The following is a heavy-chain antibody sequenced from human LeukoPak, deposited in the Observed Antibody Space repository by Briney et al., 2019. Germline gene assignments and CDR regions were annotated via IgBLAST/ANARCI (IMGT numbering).Heavy chain of an antibody. CDR1: GFTFSDYY. J-gene: IGHJ4*02. V-gene: IGHV3-11*04. CDR3: AKEYHYSSSWLDY. D-gene: IGHD6-13*01. CDR2: ISTSGSTI. Sequence: GGSLRLSCAASGFTFSDYYMTWIRQAPGKGLEWVSYISTSGSTIYYADSVKGRFTISRDNSKNTLYLQMNSLRAEDTAVYYCAKEYHYSSSWLDYWGQGTLVTVSS.